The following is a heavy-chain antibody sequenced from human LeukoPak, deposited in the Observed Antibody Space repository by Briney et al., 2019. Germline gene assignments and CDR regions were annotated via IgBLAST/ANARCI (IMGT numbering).Heavy chain of an antibody. D-gene: IGHD3-3*01. Sequence: ASVKVSCKASGYTFTGYYIHWVRQAPGQGLEWMGWINPNSGGTNYAQKFQGRVTMTRDTSISTAYMDLSRLRSDDTAVYYCARDGDFWSGYYTTKYYYYMDVWGKGTTVTVSS. CDR1: GYTFTGYY. CDR2: INPNSGGT. V-gene: IGHV1-2*02. CDR3: ARDGDFWSGYYTTKYYYYMDV. J-gene: IGHJ6*03.